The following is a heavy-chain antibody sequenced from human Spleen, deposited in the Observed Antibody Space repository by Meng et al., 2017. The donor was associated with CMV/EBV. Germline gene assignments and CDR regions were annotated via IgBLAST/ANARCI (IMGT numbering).Heavy chain of an antibody. CDR2: ISGSSTTT. CDR3: AKVSEWHLSEYLQH. D-gene: IGHD3-3*01. Sequence: SEFIFSDYYMSWIRQAPGKGPEWLSYISGSSTTTYYADSVKGRFTISGDSSKSTLYLQMNSLRVEDTAIYYCAKVSEWHLSEYLQHWGQGTLVTVSS. V-gene: IGHV3-11*01. CDR1: EFIFSDYY. J-gene: IGHJ1*01.